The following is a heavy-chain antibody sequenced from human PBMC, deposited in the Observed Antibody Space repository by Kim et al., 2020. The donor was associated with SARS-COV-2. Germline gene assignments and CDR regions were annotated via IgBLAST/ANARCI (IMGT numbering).Heavy chain of an antibody. V-gene: IGHV5-10-1*01. CDR1: GYSFTSYW. CDR2: IDPSDSYT. J-gene: IGHJ4*02. Sequence: GESLKISCKGSGYSFTSYWISWVRQMPGKGLEWMGRIDPSDSYTNYSPSFQGHVTISADKSISTAYLQWSSLKASDTAMYYCARLGTYCSSTSCYDDYWGQGTLVTVSS. D-gene: IGHD2-2*01. CDR3: ARLGTYCSSTSCYDDY.